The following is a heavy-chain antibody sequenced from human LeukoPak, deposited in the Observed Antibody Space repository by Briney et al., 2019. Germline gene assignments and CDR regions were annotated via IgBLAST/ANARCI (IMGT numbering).Heavy chain of an antibody. Sequence: GASVKVSCKASGYTFTSYDINWVRQATGQGLEWMGWMNPNSGNTGYAQKFQGRVTMTRNISISTAYMELSSLRSEDTAVYYCARGRRRAVAANWFDPWGQGTLVTVSS. CDR2: MNPNSGNT. V-gene: IGHV1-8*01. CDR1: GYTFTSYD. CDR3: ARGRRRAVAANWFDP. J-gene: IGHJ5*02. D-gene: IGHD6-19*01.